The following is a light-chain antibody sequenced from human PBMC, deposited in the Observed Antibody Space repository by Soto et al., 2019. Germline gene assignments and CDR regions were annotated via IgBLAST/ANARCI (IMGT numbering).Light chain of an antibody. CDR3: QQYDVSPPIT. CDR1: PSVSSRQ. CDR2: GIS. V-gene: IGKV3-20*01. Sequence: IVLTQSPGPLSCSPLELANLSFMASPSVSSRQLAWYQQKPGQPPRLLIYGISSRANGIPDRFSGSGSGTDFTLTISRLEPEDYAVYYCQQYDVSPPITFGQGTKVDIK. J-gene: IGKJ1*01.